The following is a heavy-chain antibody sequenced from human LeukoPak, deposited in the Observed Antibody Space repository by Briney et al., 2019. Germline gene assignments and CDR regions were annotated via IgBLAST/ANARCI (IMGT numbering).Heavy chain of an antibody. V-gene: IGHV3-21*01. J-gene: IGHJ4*02. CDR3: ARDPERIAAAGNFDY. CDR1: GFTFSSYS. CDR2: ISSSSSYI. Sequence: GGSLRLSCAASGFTFSSYSMNWVRQAPGKGLEWVSSISSSSSYIYYADSVKGRFTISRDNAKNSLYLQMNSLRAEDTAVYYCARDPERIAAAGNFDYWGQGTLVTVSS. D-gene: IGHD6-13*01.